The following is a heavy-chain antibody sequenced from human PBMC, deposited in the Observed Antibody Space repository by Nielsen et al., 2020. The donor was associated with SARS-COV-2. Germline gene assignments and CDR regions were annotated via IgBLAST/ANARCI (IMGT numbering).Heavy chain of an antibody. V-gene: IGHV1-2*02. J-gene: IGHJ6*02. D-gene: IGHD2-21*02. CDR2: INPNSGGT. Sequence: WVRQAPGQGLEWMGWINPNSGGTNYAQKFQGRVTMTRDTSISTAYMELSRLRSDDTAVYHCARVLAYCGGDCYSDYYYYAMDVWGQGTTVTVSS. CDR3: ARVLAYCGGDCYSDYYYYAMDV.